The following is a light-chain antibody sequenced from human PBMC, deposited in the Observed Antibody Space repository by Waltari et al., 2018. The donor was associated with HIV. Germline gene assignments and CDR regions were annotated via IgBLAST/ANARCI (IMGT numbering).Light chain of an antibody. Sequence: DIVMTQSPDSLAVSLGERATINCKSSQSVLYSSNNKNYLAWYQQKAGQPPKLLIYWASTRESGVPDRFSGSGSGTDFTLTISSLQAEDVAVYYCQQYYGTPLTFGQGTKVEIK. V-gene: IGKV4-1*01. CDR2: WAS. J-gene: IGKJ1*01. CDR1: QSVLYSSNNKNY. CDR3: QQYYGTPLT.